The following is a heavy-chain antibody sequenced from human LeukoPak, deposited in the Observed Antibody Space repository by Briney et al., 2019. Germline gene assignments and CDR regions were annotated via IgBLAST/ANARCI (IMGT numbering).Heavy chain of an antibody. CDR1: GGSISSGGYY. Sequence: SQTLSLTCTVSGGSISSGGYYWSWIRQRPGKGLEWIGYIYYSGSTYYNPSLKSRVTISVDTSKNQFSLKLSSVTAADTAVYYCARVDTAMVIDYWGQGTLVTVSS. CDR2: IYYSGST. V-gene: IGHV4-31*03. J-gene: IGHJ4*02. CDR3: ARVDTAMVIDY. D-gene: IGHD5-18*01.